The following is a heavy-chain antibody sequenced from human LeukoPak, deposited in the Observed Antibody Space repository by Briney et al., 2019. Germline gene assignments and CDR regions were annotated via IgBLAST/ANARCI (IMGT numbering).Heavy chain of an antibody. CDR3: ARGEITMVRGVPRGWFDP. V-gene: IGHV4-4*07. CDR1: GGSISSYY. CDR2: IYTSGST. D-gene: IGHD3-10*01. Sequence: SETLSLTCTVSGGSISSYYWSWIRQPAGKGLEWIGRIYTSGSTNYNPSLKSRVTMSVDMSKNQFSLKLSSVTAADTAVYYCARGEITMVRGVPRGWFDPWGQGTLVTVSS. J-gene: IGHJ5*02.